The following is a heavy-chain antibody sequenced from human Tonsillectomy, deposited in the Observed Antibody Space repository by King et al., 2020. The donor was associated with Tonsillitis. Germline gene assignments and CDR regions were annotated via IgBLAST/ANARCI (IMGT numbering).Heavy chain of an antibody. CDR2: ISHDGSNK. V-gene: IGHV3-30*03. CDR1: GFTFSRYG. Sequence: VQLVESGGGVVQPGRSLRLSCAASGFTFSRYGMHWVRQAPGKGLEWVAVISHDGSNKEYADSVKGRFTISRDNSNKTLYVQLNSLRPDDTAVYYCAADVWRGLLFIPDAFDVWGQGTMVAVSS. J-gene: IGHJ3*01. D-gene: IGHD2-21*02. CDR3: AADVWRGLLFIPDAFDV.